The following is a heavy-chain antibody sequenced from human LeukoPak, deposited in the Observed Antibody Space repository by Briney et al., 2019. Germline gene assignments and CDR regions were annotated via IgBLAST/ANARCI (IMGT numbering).Heavy chain of an antibody. CDR3: ARDFDEVNAYYYYIPDS. Sequence: GGSLRLSCAASGFNFSRNGMHWVRQAPGKGLEWVSFIRFDGTNKFYVDSVRGRFTISRDNSKNTLYLQMNSLRTEDTAVYYCARDFDEVNAYYYYIPDSWGQGMLVTVSS. CDR1: GFNFSRNG. D-gene: IGHD3-10*02. CDR2: IRFDGTNK. V-gene: IGHV3-30*02. J-gene: IGHJ4*02.